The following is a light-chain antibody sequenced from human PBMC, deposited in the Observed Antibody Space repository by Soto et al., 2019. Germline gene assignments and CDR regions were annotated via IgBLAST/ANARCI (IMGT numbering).Light chain of an antibody. Sequence: DIQMTQSPSTLSASVGDRVTITCRACQSISSWLAWYQQKPGKAPKLLIYDASSLESGVPSRFSGSGSGTEFTLTLSSLQPDDFATYYCQQYNTFSYTFGRGTKLEIK. CDR3: QQYNTFSYT. CDR1: QSISSW. J-gene: IGKJ2*01. V-gene: IGKV1-5*01. CDR2: DAS.